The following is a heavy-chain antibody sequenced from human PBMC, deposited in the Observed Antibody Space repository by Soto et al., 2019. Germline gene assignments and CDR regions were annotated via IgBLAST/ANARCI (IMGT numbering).Heavy chain of an antibody. CDR1: GGSISSNYHY. V-gene: IGHV4-39*01. CDR3: ARQWNGFDFHNCGMDV. CDR2: IFYSGNT. D-gene: IGHD3-9*01. J-gene: IGHJ6*02. Sequence: QLQLQESGPGLVKPSETLSLTCTVSGGSISSNYHYWGWIRQPPGMGLEWIGSIFYSGNTYYNASLKSRVTISVDTSKDQFSLKLSSVTAADTAVYYCARQWNGFDFHNCGMDVWGQGTTVIVSS.